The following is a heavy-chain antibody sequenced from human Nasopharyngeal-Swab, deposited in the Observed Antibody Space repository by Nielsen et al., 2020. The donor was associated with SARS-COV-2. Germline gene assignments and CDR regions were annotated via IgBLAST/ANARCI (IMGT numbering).Heavy chain of an antibody. D-gene: IGHD1-26*01. V-gene: IGHV3-49*01. CDR3: ARSVGSFYGQGAFDI. J-gene: IGHJ3*02. CDR2: IISKTYGGAP. Sequence: GESLKISCTTSGFTFGDYALSWFRQAPGKGPEWVAFIISKTYGGAPEYAASVKGRFTISRDGAESIAYLQMNSLETEDTGVYYCARSVGSFYGQGAFDIWGQGTMVTVSS. CDR1: GFTFGDYA.